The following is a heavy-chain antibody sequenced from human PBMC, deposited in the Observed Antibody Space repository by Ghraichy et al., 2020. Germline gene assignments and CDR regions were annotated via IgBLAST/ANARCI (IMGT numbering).Heavy chain of an antibody. CDR3: ARGGNFWSGIWDY. J-gene: IGHJ4*02. D-gene: IGHD3-3*01. CDR2: INHSGST. Sequence: SETLSLTCAVYGGSFSGYYWSWIRQPPGKGLEWIGEINHSGSTNYNPSLKSRVTISVDTSKNQFSLKLSSVTAADTAVYYCARGGNFWSGIWDYWGQGTLVTVSS. CDR1: GGSFSGYY. V-gene: IGHV4-34*01.